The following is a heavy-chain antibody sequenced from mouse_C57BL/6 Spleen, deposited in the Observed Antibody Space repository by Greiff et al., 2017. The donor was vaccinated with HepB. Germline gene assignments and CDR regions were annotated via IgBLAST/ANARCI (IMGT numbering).Heavy chain of an antibody. CDR2: ISSGGSYT. CDR3: ARHAGTGFMDY. V-gene: IGHV5-6*01. D-gene: IGHD4-1*01. Sequence: EVKLVESGGDLVKPGGSLKLSCAASGFTFSSYGMSWVRQTPDKRLEWVATISSGGSYTYYPDSVKGRFTISRDNAKNTLYLQMSSLKSEDTAMYYCARHAGTGFMDYWGQGTSVTVSS. CDR1: GFTFSSYG. J-gene: IGHJ4*01.